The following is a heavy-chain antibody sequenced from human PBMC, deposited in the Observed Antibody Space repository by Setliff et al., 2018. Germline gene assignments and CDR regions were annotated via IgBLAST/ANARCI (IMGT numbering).Heavy chain of an antibody. CDR1: GGSISSGSDY. CDR3: ARYPSKLPELGIYGRFDF. V-gene: IGHV4-61*01. CDR2: IYYSGST. Sequence: KASETLSLTCSVPGGSISSGSDYWTWIRQPPGKGLEWIGYIYYSGSTNYNPSLKSRVTISVDTSKNQFSLKVTSVTAADTAVYFCARYPSKLPELGIYGRFDFWGQGARVTVSS. J-gene: IGHJ4*02. D-gene: IGHD7-27*01.